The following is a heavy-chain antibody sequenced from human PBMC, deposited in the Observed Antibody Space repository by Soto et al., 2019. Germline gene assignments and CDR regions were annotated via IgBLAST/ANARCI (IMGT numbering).Heavy chain of an antibody. CDR2: INPNSGGT. V-gene: IGHV1-2*02. D-gene: IGHD2-15*01. CDR1: GYTFTGYY. CDR3: AGVEGGGYCSGGSCYPDY. J-gene: IGHJ4*02. Sequence: QVQLVQSGAEVKKPGASVKVSCKASGYTFTGYYMHWVRQAPGQGLEWMGWINPNSGGTNYAQKFQGRVTMTRDTSISTAYMELSRVRSDDTAVYYCAGVEGGGYCSGGSCYPDYWGQGTLVNVSS.